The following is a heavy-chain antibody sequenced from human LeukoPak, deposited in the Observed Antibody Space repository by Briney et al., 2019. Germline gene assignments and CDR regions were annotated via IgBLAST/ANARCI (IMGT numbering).Heavy chain of an antibody. CDR3: ARDLSETDAFDI. CDR1: GGSISSYY. CDR2: IYYSGST. J-gene: IGHJ3*02. Sequence: KPSETLSLTCTVSGGSISSYYWSWIRQPPGKGLEWIGYIYYSGSTNYNPSLKSRVTISVDTSKNQFSLKLSSVTAADTAVYYCARDLSETDAFDIWGQGTMVTVSS. D-gene: IGHD2/OR15-2a*01. V-gene: IGHV4-59*12.